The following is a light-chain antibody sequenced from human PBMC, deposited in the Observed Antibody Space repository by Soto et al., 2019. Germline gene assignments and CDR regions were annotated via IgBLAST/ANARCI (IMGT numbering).Light chain of an antibody. J-gene: IGKJ1*01. CDR2: WAS. V-gene: IGKV4-1*01. Sequence: DIVMTQSPDSLAVSLGERATINCKSSQSVLYSSNNKNYLAWYQKKRGQPPKLLIYWASTRESGVPDRFSGSGSGTDFTLTISSLQAEDVAVYYCLQYNTPPPSWTFGQGTRVEI. CDR3: LQYNTPPPSWT. CDR1: QSVLYSSNNKNY.